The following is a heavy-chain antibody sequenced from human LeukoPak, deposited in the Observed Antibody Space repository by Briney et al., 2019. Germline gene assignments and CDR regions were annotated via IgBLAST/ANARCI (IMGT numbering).Heavy chain of an antibody. CDR1: GYTLTELS. CDR2: FDPEDGEI. V-gene: IGHV1-24*01. D-gene: IGHD1-1*01. J-gene: IGHJ4*02. Sequence: ASVKVSCKVSGYTLTELSMHWVRQAPGQGLEWRGGFDPEDGEIIYAQKFQGRVTMTEDTSTDTAYMELSSLRSEDTAVYYCATEERERGWAYFDYWGQGTLVTVSS. CDR3: ATEERERGWAYFDY.